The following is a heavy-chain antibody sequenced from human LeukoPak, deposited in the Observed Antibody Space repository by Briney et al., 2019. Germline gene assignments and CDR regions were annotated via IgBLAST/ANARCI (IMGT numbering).Heavy chain of an antibody. J-gene: IGHJ5*01. V-gene: IGHV3-30*02. CDR2: IRYDGSNK. Sequence: LSGGSLRLSCAASGFTFSSYGMHWVRQAPGKGLEWVAFIRYDGSNKYYTDSVKGRFTISRDDSKNTVYLQMNGLRVEDTAVYYCVKESTVGDSWGQGTLVIVSS. CDR3: VKESTVGDS. CDR1: GFTFSSYG. D-gene: IGHD1-26*01.